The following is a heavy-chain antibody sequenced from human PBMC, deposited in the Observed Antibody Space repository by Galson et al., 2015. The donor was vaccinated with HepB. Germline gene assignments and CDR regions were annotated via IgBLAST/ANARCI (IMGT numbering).Heavy chain of an antibody. V-gene: IGHV1-69*04. D-gene: IGHD6-19*01. CDR2: IIPILGIA. J-gene: IGHJ5*02. CDR1: GGTFSSYA. CDR3: AREPSKWLGFDP. Sequence: SVKVSCKASGGTFSSYAISWVRQAPGQGLEWMGRIIPILGIANYAQKFQGRVTITADKSTSTAYMELSSLRSEDTAVYYCAREPSKWLGFDPWGQGTLVTVSS.